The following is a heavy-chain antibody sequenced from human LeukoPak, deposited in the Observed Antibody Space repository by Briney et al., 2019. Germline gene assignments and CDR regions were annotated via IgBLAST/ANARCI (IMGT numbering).Heavy chain of an antibody. CDR2: ISSSGSTI. J-gene: IGHJ4*02. D-gene: IGHD6-13*01. CDR3: ARDLRGQQLVPGY. V-gene: IGHV3-48*04. CDR1: GFTFSSYG. Sequence: PGRSLRLSCAASGFTFSSYGMHWVRQAPGKGLEWVSYISSSGSTIYYADSVKGRFTISRDNAKNSLYLQMNSLRAEDTAVYYRARDLRGQQLVPGYWGQGTLVTVSS.